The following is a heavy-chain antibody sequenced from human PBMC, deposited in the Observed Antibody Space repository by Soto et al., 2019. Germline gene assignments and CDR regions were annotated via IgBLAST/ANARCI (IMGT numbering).Heavy chain of an antibody. CDR3: AGNYYFDSSGSDY. J-gene: IGHJ4*02. Sequence: GASVKVSCKASGGTFSSYVISWVRQAPGQGLEWMGGITPFFATPNYAQEVQGRVTITADESTSTAHMELSSLRSEDTAVYYCAGNYYFDSSGSDYWGQGTLVTVSS. CDR2: ITPFFATP. D-gene: IGHD3-22*01. CDR1: GGTFSSYV. V-gene: IGHV1-69*13.